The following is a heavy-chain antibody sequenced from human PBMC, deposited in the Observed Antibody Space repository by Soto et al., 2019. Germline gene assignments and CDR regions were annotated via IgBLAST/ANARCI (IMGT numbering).Heavy chain of an antibody. V-gene: IGHV3-23*01. D-gene: IGHD1-1*01. CDR1: GFTFRTYA. Sequence: GGSLRLSCAASGFTFRTYAMHWVRQAPGKGLEWVSGISNSGGTTDYADFVKGRFTISRDNSKNTLYLQMDSLRVEDTAVYYCANSRRGLEVDYWGQGTLVTVSS. CDR2: ISNSGGTT. J-gene: IGHJ4*02. CDR3: ANSRRGLEVDY.